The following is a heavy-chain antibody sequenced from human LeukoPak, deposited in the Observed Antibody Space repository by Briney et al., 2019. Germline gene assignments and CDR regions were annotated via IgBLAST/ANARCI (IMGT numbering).Heavy chain of an antibody. Sequence: ASVKISCKVSGYTFTDYYMHWEQQAPGKGLEWMGLVDPEDGETIYAEKFQGRVTITADTSTDTAYMELSSLRSEDTAVYYCATLVEMATIDYWGQGTLVTVSS. J-gene: IGHJ4*02. CDR3: ATLVEMATIDY. V-gene: IGHV1-69-2*01. CDR1: GYTFTDYY. D-gene: IGHD5-24*01. CDR2: VDPEDGET.